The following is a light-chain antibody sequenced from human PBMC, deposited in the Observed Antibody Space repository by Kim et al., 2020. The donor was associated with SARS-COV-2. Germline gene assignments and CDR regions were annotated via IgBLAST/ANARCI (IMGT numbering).Light chain of an antibody. CDR1: KLGDKY. CDR3: QTWDSSTAI. J-gene: IGLJ2*01. Sequence: VYPGQTAIITCSGDKLGDKYAFWYQQKPGQSPMVVIYQDAKRPSGIPERFSGSSSGNTATLTISGTQPMDEADYYCQTWDSSTAIFGGGTQLTVL. V-gene: IGLV3-1*01. CDR2: QDA.